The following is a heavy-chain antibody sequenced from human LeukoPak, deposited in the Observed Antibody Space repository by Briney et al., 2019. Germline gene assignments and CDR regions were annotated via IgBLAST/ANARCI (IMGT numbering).Heavy chain of an antibody. V-gene: IGHV1-2*04. D-gene: IGHD5-18*01. CDR2: INPDSGDT. Sequence: ASVKVSCKASGYIFTGSYIYWVRQAPAQGLEWLGWINPDSGDTNYAQKFQGWVTMTRDTSISTVYVELSRLRSDDTAVYYCARGTRGLDSGYSHVDYWGQGTLVTVSP. CDR1: GYIFTGSY. CDR3: ARGTRGLDSGYSHVDY. J-gene: IGHJ4*02.